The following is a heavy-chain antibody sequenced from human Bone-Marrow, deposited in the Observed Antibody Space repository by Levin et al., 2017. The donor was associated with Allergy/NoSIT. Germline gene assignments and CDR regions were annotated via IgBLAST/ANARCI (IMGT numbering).Heavy chain of an antibody. J-gene: IGHJ6*02. Sequence: ASVKVSCKASGYTFTGYYMHWVRQAPGQGLEWMGWINPNSGGTNYAQKFQGRVTMTRDTSISTAYMELSRLRSDDTAVYYCARDGSSSWQEPNRLPPGKYYYYYYGMDVWGQGTTVTVSS. V-gene: IGHV1-2*02. CDR1: GYTFTGYY. CDR2: INPNSGGT. D-gene: IGHD6-13*01. CDR3: ARDGSSSWQEPNRLPPGKYYYYYYGMDV.